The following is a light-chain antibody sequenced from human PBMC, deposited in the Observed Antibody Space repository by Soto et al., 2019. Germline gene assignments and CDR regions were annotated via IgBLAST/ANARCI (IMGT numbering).Light chain of an antibody. CDR3: QQYYSTPT. V-gene: IGKV4-1*01. Sequence: DIVMTQSPDSLAVSLGESSTIKCKSSQSVLYSSNNKNYLAWYQQKPGQPPKLLIYWASTRESGVPDRFSGSGSGTDFTLTISSLQAEDVAVYYCQQYYSTPTFGGGTKVDIK. CDR2: WAS. CDR1: QSVLYSSNNKNY. J-gene: IGKJ4*01.